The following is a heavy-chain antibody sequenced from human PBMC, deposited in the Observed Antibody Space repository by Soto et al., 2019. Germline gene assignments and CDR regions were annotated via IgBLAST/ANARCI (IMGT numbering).Heavy chain of an antibody. D-gene: IGHD6-6*01. CDR2: ISAYNGNT. CDR3: ARSGSSLVYYYYGMDV. Sequence: ASVKVSCKASGYTFTSYGISWVRQAPGQGLEWMGWISAYNGNTNYAQKLQGRVTMTTDTSTSTAYMELRSLRSDDTAAYYCARSGSSLVYYYYGMDVWGQGTTVTVSS. V-gene: IGHV1-18*04. CDR1: GYTFTSYG. J-gene: IGHJ6*02.